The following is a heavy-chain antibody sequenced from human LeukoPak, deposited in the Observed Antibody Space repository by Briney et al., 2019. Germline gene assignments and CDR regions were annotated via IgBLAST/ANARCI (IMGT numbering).Heavy chain of an antibody. CDR2: ISGSGGST. J-gene: IGHJ4*02. CDR3: ARVGNVDYFDS. CDR1: GFTFSSYA. V-gene: IGHV3-23*01. Sequence: GGSLTLSCAASGFTFSSYAMSWVRQAPGKGMEWVSAISGSGGSTYYADSVKGRFTISRDNSKNTLYLQMGSLRAEDMAVYYCARVGNVDYFDSWGQGTLVTVSS. D-gene: IGHD4-23*01.